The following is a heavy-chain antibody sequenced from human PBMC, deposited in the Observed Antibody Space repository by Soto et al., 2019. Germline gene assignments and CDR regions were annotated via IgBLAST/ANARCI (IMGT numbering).Heavy chain of an antibody. Sequence: GGSLRLSCAASGFTFSSYAMSWVRQAPGKGLEWVSAISGSGGSTYYADSVKGRFTISRDNSKNTLYLQMNSLRAEDTAVYYCAKILDLGLWFGELMGGMDVWGQGTTVTVSS. J-gene: IGHJ6*02. V-gene: IGHV3-23*01. CDR3: AKILDLGLWFGELMGGMDV. CDR1: GFTFSSYA. D-gene: IGHD3-10*01. CDR2: ISGSGGST.